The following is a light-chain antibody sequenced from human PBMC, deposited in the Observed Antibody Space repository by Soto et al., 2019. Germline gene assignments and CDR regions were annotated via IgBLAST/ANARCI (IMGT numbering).Light chain of an antibody. Sequence: QSALTQPASVSGSPGQSITISCTETSSDVGGYNYVSWYQQHPGKAPKLMIYDVSNRPSGVSNRFSGSKSGNTASLTISGLQAEDEADYYCSSYTSSSYVVFGGGTKLTVL. J-gene: IGLJ2*01. CDR2: DVS. CDR1: SSDVGGYNY. V-gene: IGLV2-14*01. CDR3: SSYTSSSYVV.